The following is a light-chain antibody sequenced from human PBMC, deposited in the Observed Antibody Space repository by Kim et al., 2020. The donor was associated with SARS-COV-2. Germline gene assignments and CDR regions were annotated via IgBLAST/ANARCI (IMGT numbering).Light chain of an antibody. CDR1: QSIGIW. J-gene: IGKJ1*01. CDR3: QQYNGYSRT. CDR2: RTS. V-gene: IGKV1-5*03. Sequence: ASVGDRVTITCRASQSIGIWLAWYQQKPGRAPKLLMYRTSNLENGVPSRFSGSGSGTEFTLTISSLQPDDFATYYCQQYNGYSRTFGQGTRVEIK.